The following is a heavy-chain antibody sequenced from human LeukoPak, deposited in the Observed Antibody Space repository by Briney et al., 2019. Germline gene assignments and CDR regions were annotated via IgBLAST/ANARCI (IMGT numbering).Heavy chain of an antibody. CDR2: IYYSGST. J-gene: IGHJ5*02. Sequence: SETLSLTCTVSGGSISSYYWSWIRQPPGEGLQWIGYIYYSGSTNYNPSLKSRVTISVDTSKNQFSLKLSSVTAADTAVYYCAREGRLWFGELVANWFDPWGQRTLVTVSS. D-gene: IGHD3-10*01. V-gene: IGHV4-59*01. CDR1: GGSISSYY. CDR3: AREGRLWFGELVANWFDP.